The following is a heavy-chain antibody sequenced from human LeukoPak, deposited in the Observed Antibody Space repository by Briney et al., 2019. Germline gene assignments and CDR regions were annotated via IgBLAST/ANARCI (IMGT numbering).Heavy chain of an antibody. CDR1: GGTFSSYA. CDR2: IIPILGIA. Sequence: SVKVSCKASGGTFSSYAISRVRQAPGQGLEWMGRIIPILGIANYAQKFQGRVTITADKSTSTAYMELSSLRSEDTAVYYCARDGGSYYSPSDYWGQGTLVTVSS. D-gene: IGHD1-26*01. V-gene: IGHV1-69*04. CDR3: ARDGGSYYSPSDY. J-gene: IGHJ4*02.